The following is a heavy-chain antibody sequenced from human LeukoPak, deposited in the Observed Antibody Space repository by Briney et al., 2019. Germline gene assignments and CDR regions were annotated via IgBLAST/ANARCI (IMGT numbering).Heavy chain of an antibody. J-gene: IGHJ4*02. Sequence: PGGSLRLSCAASGFTFRSYSMNWVRQAPGKGLEWVSYISSSSSTIYYADSVKGRFTISRDNAKNSLYLQMNSLRAEDTAVFYCARDRNLNGDYATSDYWGQGTLVTVSS. V-gene: IGHV3-48*04. CDR3: ARDRNLNGDYATSDY. CDR2: ISSSSSTI. D-gene: IGHD4-17*01. CDR1: GFTFRSYS.